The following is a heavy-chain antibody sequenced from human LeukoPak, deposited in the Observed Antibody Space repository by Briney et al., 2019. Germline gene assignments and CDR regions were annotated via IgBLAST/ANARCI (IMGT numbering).Heavy chain of an antibody. CDR3: ARDVVGYGYSDY. J-gene: IGHJ4*02. Sequence: GGSLRLSCAASGFTFSSYEMNWVRQAPGKGLEWVSYISSSGTIIYYADSVKGRFTISRDNAKNSLDLQMSSLTVEDTAVYYCARDVVGYGYSDYWGQRTLVTFSS. CDR1: GFTFSSYE. V-gene: IGHV3-48*03. D-gene: IGHD5-18*01. CDR2: ISSSGTII.